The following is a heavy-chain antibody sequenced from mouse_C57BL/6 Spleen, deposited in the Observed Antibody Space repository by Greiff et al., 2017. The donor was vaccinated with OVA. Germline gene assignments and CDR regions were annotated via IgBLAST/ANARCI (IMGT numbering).Heavy chain of an antibody. D-gene: IGHD2-14*01. V-gene: IGHV1-54*01. CDR2: INPGSGGT. CDR3: ARRRGNYYAMDY. Sequence: QVQLQQSGAELVRPGTSVKVSCKASGYAFTNYLIEWVKQRTGQGLEWIGVINPGSGGTNYNEKFKGKATLTADKSSSTAYMQLSSLTSADSAVYFCARRRGNYYAMDYWGQGTSVTVSS. J-gene: IGHJ4*01. CDR1: GYAFTNYL.